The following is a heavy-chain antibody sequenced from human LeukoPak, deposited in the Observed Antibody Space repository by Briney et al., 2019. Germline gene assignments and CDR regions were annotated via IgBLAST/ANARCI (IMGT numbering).Heavy chain of an antibody. J-gene: IGHJ4*02. D-gene: IGHD5-24*01. V-gene: IGHV3-33*01. Sequence: GGSLRLSCAASGFAFNTYAMHWVRQAPGKGLEWVTLIWHDGSHKFYIDSVRGRFTISRDNSKNTVYLQMNGLRAEDTAVYYCARRATRFDYWGQGTLVAVSS. CDR2: IWHDGSHK. CDR3: ARRATRFDY. CDR1: GFAFNTYA.